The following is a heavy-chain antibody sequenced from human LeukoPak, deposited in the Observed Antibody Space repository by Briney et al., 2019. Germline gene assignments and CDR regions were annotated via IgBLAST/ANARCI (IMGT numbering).Heavy chain of an antibody. D-gene: IGHD3-3*01. CDR1: GFTFSSYA. CDR2: ISGSGGST. CDR3: AKTSYYDFWSGPY. J-gene: IGHJ4*02. Sequence: GGSLRLSCAASGFTFSSYAMSWVRQAPGKGLEWVSAISGSGGSTYYADSVKGRFTISRDNSKNTLCLQMNSLRAEDTAVYYCAKTSYYDFWSGPYWGQGTLVTVSS. V-gene: IGHV3-23*01.